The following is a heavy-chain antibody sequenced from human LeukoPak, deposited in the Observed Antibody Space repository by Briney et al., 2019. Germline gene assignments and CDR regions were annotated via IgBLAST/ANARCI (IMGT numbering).Heavy chain of an antibody. CDR2: ISFDGSDQ. Sequence: GGSLRLSCAASGFTFSNYAMHWVRQAPGKGLEWVAVISFDGSDQYYADSVRGRFTISRDNSKNTLYLQMNSLRAEDTAVYYCAKDNTPYYWGQGTLVTVSS. CDR3: AKDNTPYY. J-gene: IGHJ4*02. V-gene: IGHV3-30*18. D-gene: IGHD2/OR15-2a*01. CDR1: GFTFSNYA.